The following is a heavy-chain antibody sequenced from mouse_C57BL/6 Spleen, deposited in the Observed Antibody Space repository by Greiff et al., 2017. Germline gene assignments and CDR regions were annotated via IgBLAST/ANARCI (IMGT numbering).Heavy chain of an antibody. D-gene: IGHD1-1*01. V-gene: IGHV1-53*01. J-gene: IGHJ1*03. Sequence: QVQLQQPGTEMVKPGASVKLSCKASGYTFTSYWMHWVKQRPGQGLEWIGNINPSNGGTNYNEKFKSKATLTVDKSSSTAYMQLSSLTSEDSAVYYCARGDDGSRAPRFDGWGTGTTVTVSS. CDR1: GYTFTSYW. CDR3: ARGDDGSRAPRFDG. CDR2: INPSNGGT.